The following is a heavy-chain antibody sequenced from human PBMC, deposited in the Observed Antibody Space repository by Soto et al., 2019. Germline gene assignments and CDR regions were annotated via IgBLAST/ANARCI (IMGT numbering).Heavy chain of an antibody. J-gene: IGHJ4*02. Sequence: VGSLRLSCVASGFTFSSYGMHWVRQAPGKGLEWVAFIWYDGSNKYYADSVKGRFTISRDNSKNTLYLQMNSLRAEDTAVYYCAKWGRGYSGYENWGQGTLVTVSS. D-gene: IGHD5-12*01. CDR1: GFTFSSYG. V-gene: IGHV3-30*02. CDR2: IWYDGSNK. CDR3: AKWGRGYSGYEN.